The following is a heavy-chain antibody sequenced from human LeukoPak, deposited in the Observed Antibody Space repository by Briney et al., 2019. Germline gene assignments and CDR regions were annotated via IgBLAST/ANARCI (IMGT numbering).Heavy chain of an antibody. J-gene: IGHJ4*02. V-gene: IGHV4-39*07. CDR3: ARVNKDVAVAGYSFDY. CDR1: GGSISSGGYY. CDR2: IYYSGST. D-gene: IGHD6-19*01. Sequence: SETLSLTCTVSGGSISSGGYYWGWIRQPPGKGLEWIGSIYYSGSTYYNPSLKSRVTISVDTSKNQFSLKLSSVTAADTAVYYCARVNKDVAVAGYSFDYWGQGTLVTVSS.